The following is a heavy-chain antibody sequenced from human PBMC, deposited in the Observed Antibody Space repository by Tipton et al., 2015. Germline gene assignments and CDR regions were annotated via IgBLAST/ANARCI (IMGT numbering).Heavy chain of an antibody. V-gene: IGHV3-23*01. CDR3: AKGPYYDFWSGYSLYYYYGMDV. CDR1: GFTFRNYA. D-gene: IGHD3-3*01. J-gene: IGHJ6*02. CDR2: ISGSGGST. Sequence: SLRLSCAASGFTFRNYAMSWVRQAPGKGLEWVSAISGSGGSTYYADSVKGRFTISRDNSKNTLYLQMNSLRAEDTAVYYCAKGPYYDFWSGYSLYYYYGMDVWGQGTTVTVSS.